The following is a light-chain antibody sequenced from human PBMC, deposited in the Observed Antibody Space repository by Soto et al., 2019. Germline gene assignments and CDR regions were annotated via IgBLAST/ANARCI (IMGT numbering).Light chain of an antibody. J-gene: IGKJ5*01. CDR1: QSVSSN. Sequence: EIVMTQSPGTLSVSPGERATISCRASQSVSSNLAWYQQKPGQTPRVLIYGASTRATGVPARFSGGGSGTEFTLTISSLQSEDFVVYYCQQYDNCPRTFGQGTRLEIK. V-gene: IGKV3-15*01. CDR2: GAS. CDR3: QQYDNCPRT.